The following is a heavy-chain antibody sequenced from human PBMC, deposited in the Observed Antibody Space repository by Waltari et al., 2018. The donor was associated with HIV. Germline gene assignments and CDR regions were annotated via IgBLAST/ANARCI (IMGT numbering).Heavy chain of an antibody. V-gene: IGHV4-30-4*08. Sequence: QVQLQESGPGLVKPSQTLSLTCIVPGGSINSDDYSWNWIRQPPGKGLEWIGSIYYGGSTYYNPSLKSRITVSVDRSKNQFALKLTSVTAADTAVYYCARIGTLQYYFDYWGQGTLVTVSS. D-gene: IGHD1-1*01. CDR1: GGSINSDDYS. CDR3: ARIGTLQYYFDY. J-gene: IGHJ4*02. CDR2: IYYGGST.